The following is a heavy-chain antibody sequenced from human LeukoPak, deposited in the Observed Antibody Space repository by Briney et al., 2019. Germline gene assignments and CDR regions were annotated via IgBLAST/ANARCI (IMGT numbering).Heavy chain of an antibody. CDR1: GFIFSDHF. J-gene: IGHJ4*02. D-gene: IGHD6-19*01. CDR2: SRNKAKSYTT. Sequence: GGSLRLSCVVSGFIFSDHFLDWVRQAPGKGLERVGRSRNKAKSYTTEYAASVKGRFTISRDDSKNSLYLQMNSLKTEDTAVYYCVRVGSVAGSDYLDYWGQGALVTVSS. CDR3: VRVGSVAGSDYLDY. V-gene: IGHV3-72*01.